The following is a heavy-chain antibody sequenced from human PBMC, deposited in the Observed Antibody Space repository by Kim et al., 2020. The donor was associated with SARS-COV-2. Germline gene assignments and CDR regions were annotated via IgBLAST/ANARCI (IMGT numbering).Heavy chain of an antibody. D-gene: IGHD3-3*01. J-gene: IGHJ5*02. Sequence: GGSLRLSCAASGFTFSSYAMSWVRQAPGKGLEWVSAISNNGYDTYYVDSVKGRFTISRDNSKNTLYLQMNSLRDEDTAVYYCAKGRDFGVAGGNWFDPWGQGTQGTVSS. CDR3: AKGRDFGVAGGNWFDP. V-gene: IGHV3-23*01. CDR2: ISNNGYDT. CDR1: GFTFSSYA.